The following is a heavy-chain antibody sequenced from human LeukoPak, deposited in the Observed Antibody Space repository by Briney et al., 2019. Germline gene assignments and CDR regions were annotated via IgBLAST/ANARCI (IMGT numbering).Heavy chain of an antibody. Sequence: GGSLRLSCAASGFTVSSHYMSWVRQAPGKGLEWVSVIHSGGSTYHADSVKGRFTISRDSSRNTVYLQMNSMRVEDTAVYYCASLAGDIWGQGKMVTVSS. CDR2: IHSGGST. CDR1: GFTVSSHY. V-gene: IGHV3-66*02. J-gene: IGHJ3*02. CDR3: ASLAGDI. D-gene: IGHD6-19*01.